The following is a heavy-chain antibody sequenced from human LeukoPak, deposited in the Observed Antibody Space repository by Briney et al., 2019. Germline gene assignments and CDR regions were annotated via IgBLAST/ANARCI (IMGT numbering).Heavy chain of an antibody. CDR2: ISSSSSTI. D-gene: IGHD5-24*01. J-gene: IGHJ4*02. Sequence: PGGSLRLSCAASGFTFSSYSMNWVRQAPGKGREGGSYISSSSSTIYYADSVKGRFTISRDNAKNSLYLQMNSLRDKDTAVYYCARAVGWLQSLDYWGQGTLVTVSS. CDR3: ARAVGWLQSLDY. V-gene: IGHV3-48*02. CDR1: GFTFSSYS.